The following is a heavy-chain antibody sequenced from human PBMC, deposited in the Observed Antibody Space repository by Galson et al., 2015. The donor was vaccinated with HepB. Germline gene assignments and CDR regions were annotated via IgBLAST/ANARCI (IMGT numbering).Heavy chain of an antibody. CDR3: AKNRIQRWSIGMDV. Sequence: SLRLSCAASGFSFNNYGMHWVRQAPGKGPEWVAFISHDESNKYYAGSVRGRFTIARDNSRNTLYLQMNSLRAEDTAVYYCAKNRIQRWSIGMDVWGQGSTVTVSS. CDR1: GFSFNNYG. CDR2: ISHDESNK. D-gene: IGHD4-23*01. J-gene: IGHJ6*02. V-gene: IGHV3-30*18.